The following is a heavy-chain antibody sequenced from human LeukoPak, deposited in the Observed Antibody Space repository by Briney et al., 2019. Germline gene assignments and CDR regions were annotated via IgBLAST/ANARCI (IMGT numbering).Heavy chain of an antibody. D-gene: IGHD7-27*01. Sequence: SQTLSLTCAISGESVSSKSVSWNWIRQSPSGGLEYLGRTRYRSTWNTFYSSSVEGRITINADTSRNQVSLRLNSVTPEDTALYYCVRDFNWAFDYWGQGTLVTVSS. CDR2: TRYRSTWNT. J-gene: IGHJ4*02. CDR1: GESVSSKSVS. V-gene: IGHV6-1*01. CDR3: VRDFNWAFDY.